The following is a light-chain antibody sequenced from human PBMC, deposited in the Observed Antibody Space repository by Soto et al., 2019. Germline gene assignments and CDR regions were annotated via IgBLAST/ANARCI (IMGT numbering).Light chain of an antibody. J-gene: IGKJ4*01. CDR3: QQYNNWPPGLT. CDR1: QSVSSN. V-gene: IGKV3-15*01. Sequence: EIVMTQSPATLSVSPGERATLSCRASQSVSSNLAWYQQKPGQAPRLLIYGASTRATGIPARFSGSGSGTEFTLTISRLQSEDSAVYYCQQYNNWPPGLTFGGGTKVEIK. CDR2: GAS.